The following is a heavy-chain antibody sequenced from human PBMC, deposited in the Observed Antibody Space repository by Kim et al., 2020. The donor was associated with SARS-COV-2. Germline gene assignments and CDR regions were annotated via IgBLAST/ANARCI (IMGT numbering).Heavy chain of an antibody. V-gene: IGHV4-39*01. CDR2: T. J-gene: IGHJ4*02. Sequence: TSTHPSLSRRVTISVDTSKNQFSLKLSSVTAADTAVYYCARRGSSWPFDYWGQGTLVTVSS. CDR3: ARRGSSWPFDY. D-gene: IGHD6-13*01.